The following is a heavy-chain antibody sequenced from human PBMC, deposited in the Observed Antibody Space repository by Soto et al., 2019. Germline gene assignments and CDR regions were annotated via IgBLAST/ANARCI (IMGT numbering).Heavy chain of an antibody. D-gene: IGHD3-22*01. V-gene: IGHV3-15*01. CDR1: GFIFINAW. J-gene: IGHJ4*02. Sequence: GGSLRLSCAASGFIFINAWVSWVRQAPGKGLEWVGRIKSASAGGTTDYAAPVKGRFIISRDDSESIAYLQMNTLKADDTAVYFCAKGYGRSGYYENPLFDDWGQGTRVTVSS. CDR2: IKSASAGGTT. CDR3: AKGYGRSGYYENPLFDD.